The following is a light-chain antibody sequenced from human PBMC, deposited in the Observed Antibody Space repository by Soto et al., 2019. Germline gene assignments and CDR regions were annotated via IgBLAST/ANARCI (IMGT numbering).Light chain of an antibody. Sequence: EIVVTQSPGTLSLSPGERATLSCRASQSVSSSYLAWYQQKPGQAPTPRSYGASTSATGIPDRFSGSGSGTDFTLTTSRLEPEDFAVHYCQQDGSSPLYTFGQGTKLEIK. V-gene: IGKV3-20*01. CDR1: QSVSSSY. J-gene: IGKJ2*01. CDR3: QQDGSSPLYT. CDR2: GAS.